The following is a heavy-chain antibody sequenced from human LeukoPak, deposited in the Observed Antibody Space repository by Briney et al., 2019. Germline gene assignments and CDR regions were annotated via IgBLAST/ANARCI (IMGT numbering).Heavy chain of an antibody. Sequence: ASVKVSCKASGNTFTAYYIHWVRQAPGKGLEWMGRINPSSGGTDYAQNFRGRVTLTRDTSVSTAYMDLTRLRSDDTAVYYCASDQAGSVNSFDPWGQGTLVTVSS. J-gene: IGHJ5*02. V-gene: IGHV1-2*06. CDR2: INPSSGGT. CDR3: ASDQAGSVNSFDP. CDR1: GNTFTAYY.